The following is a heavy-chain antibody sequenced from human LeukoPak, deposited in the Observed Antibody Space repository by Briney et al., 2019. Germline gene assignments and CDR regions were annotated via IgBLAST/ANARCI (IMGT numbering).Heavy chain of an antibody. Sequence: GGSLRLSWAASGFTFSNAWMSWVRQAPGKGLEWVGRIKSKSVGGTIDYAAPVKGRFTISRDDSKNTLYLQMNSLKTEDTAVYYCTGETYGDYDFDYWGQGTLVTVSS. J-gene: IGHJ4*02. CDR2: IKSKSVGGTI. CDR1: GFTFSNAW. D-gene: IGHD4-17*01. CDR3: TGETYGDYDFDY. V-gene: IGHV3-15*01.